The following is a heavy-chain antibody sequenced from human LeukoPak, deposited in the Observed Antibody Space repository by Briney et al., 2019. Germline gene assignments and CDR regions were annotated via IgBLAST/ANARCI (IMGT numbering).Heavy chain of an antibody. J-gene: IGHJ4*02. D-gene: IGHD6-25*01. V-gene: IGHV3-7*01. Sequence: HPGGSLRLSCAASGFTSSSYWMSWVRQAPGKGQEWVAKIKEGGSEEYFADSVKGRFSISRDNAKDSLYLQMNSLRAEDTAVYYCARALAAAGSCWGQGTLVTVSS. CDR2: IKEGGSEE. CDR1: GFTSSSYW. CDR3: ARALAAAGSC.